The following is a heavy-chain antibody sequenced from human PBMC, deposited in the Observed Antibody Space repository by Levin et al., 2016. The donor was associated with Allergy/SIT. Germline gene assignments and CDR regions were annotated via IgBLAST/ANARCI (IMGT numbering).Heavy chain of an antibody. J-gene: IGHJ4*02. CDR2: IFSNDEK. Sequence: RQAPGKALEWLAHIFSNDEKSYSTSLKSRLTISKDTSKSQVVLTMTNMDPVDTATYYCARSPLNYDFWSGYYFDYWGQGTLVTVSS. CDR3: ARSPLNYDFWSGYYFDY. V-gene: IGHV2-26*01. D-gene: IGHD3-3*01.